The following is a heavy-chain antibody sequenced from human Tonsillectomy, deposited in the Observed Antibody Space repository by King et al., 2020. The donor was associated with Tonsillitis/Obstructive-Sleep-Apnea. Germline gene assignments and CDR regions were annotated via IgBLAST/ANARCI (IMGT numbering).Heavy chain of an antibody. D-gene: IGHD4-17*01. Sequence: VQLVESGGGVAQPGRSLRLSCAASGFTFSNYLMHWVRQAPGKGLEWVAVISYDGTNKYYADSVKGRFTISRDNSKNTLYLQVNSLRAEDTAVYYCATEAGYGDYAFDYWGQGTLVTVSS. CDR1: GFTFSNYL. V-gene: IGHV3-30*01. J-gene: IGHJ4*02. CDR2: ISYDGTNK. CDR3: ATEAGYGDYAFDY.